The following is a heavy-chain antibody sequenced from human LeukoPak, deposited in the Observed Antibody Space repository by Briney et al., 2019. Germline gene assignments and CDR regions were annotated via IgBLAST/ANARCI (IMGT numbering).Heavy chain of an antibody. CDR3: AARVGLYYYYYMDV. V-gene: IGHV1-69*13. J-gene: IGHJ6*03. CDR1: GGTFSSYA. Sequence: SVKVSCKASGGTFSSYAISWVRQAPGQGLEWMGGIIPIFGTANYAQKFQGRVTITADESTSTAYMELSSLRSEDTAVYYCAARVGLYYYYYMDVWGKGTTVTISS. CDR2: IIPIFGTA. D-gene: IGHD1-26*01.